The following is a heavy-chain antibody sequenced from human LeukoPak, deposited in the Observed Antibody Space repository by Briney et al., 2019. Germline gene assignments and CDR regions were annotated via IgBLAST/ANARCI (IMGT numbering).Heavy chain of an antibody. CDR2: FYSSGYT. D-gene: IGHD4/OR15-4a*01. V-gene: IGHV4-61*02. CDR3: ARLSGRDYYFDY. Sequence: SETLSLTCTVSGGSISSSSYYWNWIRQPAGKGLEWIGRFYSSGYTNYNPSLSSRVTISADTSKNQFPLKLSSVAAADTAVYYCARLSGRDYYFDYWGQGTLVTVSS. J-gene: IGHJ4*02. CDR1: GGSISSSSYY.